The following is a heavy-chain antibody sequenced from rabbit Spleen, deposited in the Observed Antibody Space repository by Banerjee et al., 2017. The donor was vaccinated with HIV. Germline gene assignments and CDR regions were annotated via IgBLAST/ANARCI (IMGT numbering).Heavy chain of an antibody. CDR3: ARAYSADGYAMGL. CDR2: IYTGSGST. V-gene: IGHV1S45*01. D-gene: IGHD6-1*01. Sequence: QEQLVESGGGLVQPEGSLTLTCKASGFDFSSTYYMCWVRQAPGKGLEWIACIYTGSGSTYYASWAKGRFTISKTSSTTVTLKMTSLTAADTATYFCARAYSADGYAMGLWGQGTLVTVS. CDR1: GFDFSSTYY. J-gene: IGHJ3*01.